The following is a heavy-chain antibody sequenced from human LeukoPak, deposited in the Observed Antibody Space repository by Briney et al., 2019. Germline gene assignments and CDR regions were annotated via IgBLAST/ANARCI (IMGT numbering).Heavy chain of an antibody. Sequence: SETLSLTCAVYGGSFSGYYWSWIRQPPGKGLEWIGEINHSGSTNYNPSLKSRVTISVDTSKNQFSLKLSSVTAADTAVYYCACPRVVPAAMPDYWGQGTLVTVSS. CDR3: ACPRVVPAAMPDY. D-gene: IGHD2-2*01. CDR2: INHSGST. J-gene: IGHJ4*02. CDR1: GGSFSGYY. V-gene: IGHV4-34*01.